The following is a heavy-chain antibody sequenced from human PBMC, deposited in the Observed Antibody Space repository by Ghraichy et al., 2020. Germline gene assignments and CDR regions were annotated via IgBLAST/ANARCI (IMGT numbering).Heavy chain of an antibody. Sequence: QTLSLTCSVSGGPMSDYYWSWIRQAPGERPEWMGYVFATGNTSYTPSLKNRITMSIDTSKSQFSLRLISMAAADTAVYYCARHSGASFDVWGPGTLVTVSS. CDR2: VFATGNT. J-gene: IGHJ4*02. CDR3: ARHSGASFDV. CDR1: GGPMSDYY. D-gene: IGHD1-14*01. V-gene: IGHV4-4*09.